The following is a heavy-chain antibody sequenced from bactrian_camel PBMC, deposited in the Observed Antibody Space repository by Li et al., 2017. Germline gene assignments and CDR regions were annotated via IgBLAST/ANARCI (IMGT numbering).Heavy chain of an antibody. V-gene: IGHV3S7*01. Sequence: HVQLVESGGGLVQPGGSLRLSCVASGFTFSSFAMSWVRQAPGKGLEWVSGISADGRATYYSDSVKGRFTISRDNAGNTLYLQLNSLKTEDTALYHCIKRGTRTSDYVPWFWGQGTQVTVS. D-gene: IGHD4*01. J-gene: IGHJ4*01. CDR3: IKRGTRTSDYVPWF. CDR2: ISADGRAT. CDR1: GFTFSSFA.